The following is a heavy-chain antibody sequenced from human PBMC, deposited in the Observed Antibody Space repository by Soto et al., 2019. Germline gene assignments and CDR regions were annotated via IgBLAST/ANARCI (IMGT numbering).Heavy chain of an antibody. V-gene: IGHV4-61*01. CDR3: ARGYSHYAH. J-gene: IGHJ4*02. D-gene: IGHD4-4*01. CDR1: GGSVSIDSNF. CDR2: IYYSGPT. Sequence: SDTLSLTCTVSGGSVSIDSNFWSGMRQPPGKGLEWIGYIYYSGPTRYNPSLESRVTISIDSSKNQVSLNLTSVTAADTAVYYCARGYSHYAHWGRGTLVTVSS.